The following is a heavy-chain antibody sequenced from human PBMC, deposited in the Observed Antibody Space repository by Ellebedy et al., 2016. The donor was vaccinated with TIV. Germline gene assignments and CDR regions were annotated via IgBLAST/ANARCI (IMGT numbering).Heavy chain of an antibody. Sequence: MPSETLSLTCAVYDGSFSDYYWCWIRQSPGKGLEWIGEVHHSGSTIYSPSLRSRVTISVDTSKSQFSLNLNSVTAADTAVYYCARQVWAGYSGYGIYYFDYWGQGILVTVSS. CDR3: ARQVWAGYSGYGIYYFDY. CDR2: VHHSGST. V-gene: IGHV4-34*01. CDR1: DGSFSDYY. J-gene: IGHJ4*02. D-gene: IGHD5-12*01.